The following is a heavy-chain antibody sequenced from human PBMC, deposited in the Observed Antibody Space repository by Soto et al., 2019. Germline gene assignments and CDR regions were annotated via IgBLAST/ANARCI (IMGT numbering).Heavy chain of an antibody. CDR3: ARGVSAGVDY. CDR2: MEPSTGRT. D-gene: IGHD1-26*01. V-gene: IGHV1-8*01. CDR1: GYSFTSLD. Sequence: ASVKVSCKASGYSFTSLDINWVRQAAGQGLEWMGWMEPSTGRTGYAQKFQGRVTMTRDTSINTAYMELTTLTSDDTAFYYCARGVSAGVDYWGQGTLVTVSS. J-gene: IGHJ4*02.